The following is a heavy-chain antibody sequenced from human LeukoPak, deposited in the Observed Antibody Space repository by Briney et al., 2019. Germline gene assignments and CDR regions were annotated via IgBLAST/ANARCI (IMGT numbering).Heavy chain of an antibody. CDR1: GGTFSSYA. Sequence: SVKVSCKASGGTFSSYAISWVRQAPGQGLEWMGRIIPILGIANYAQKFQGRVTITADKSTSTAYMELSSLRSEDTAVYYCARDSHSSGYQPDYWGQGTLVTVSS. CDR2: IIPILGIA. V-gene: IGHV1-69*04. D-gene: IGHD3-22*01. CDR3: ARDSHSSGYQPDY. J-gene: IGHJ4*02.